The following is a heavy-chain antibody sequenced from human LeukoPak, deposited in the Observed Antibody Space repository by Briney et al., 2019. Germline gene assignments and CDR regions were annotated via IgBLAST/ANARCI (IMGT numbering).Heavy chain of an antibody. CDR2: INWNGDRT. J-gene: IGHJ4*02. V-gene: IGHV3-20*04. CDR1: GFTFHDYD. Sequence: GGSLRLSCAASGFTFHDYDMSWVRQSPGKGLEWVSGINWNGDRTGYADSVKGRFTISRDNAKNSLYLQMNSLRAEDTAVYYCVSFFDYWGQGTLVTVSS. CDR3: VSFFDY.